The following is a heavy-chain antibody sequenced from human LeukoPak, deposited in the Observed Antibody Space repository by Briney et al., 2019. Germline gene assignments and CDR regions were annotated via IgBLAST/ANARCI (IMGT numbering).Heavy chain of an antibody. CDR2: ISSSSSYI. J-gene: IGHJ5*02. D-gene: IGHD4-17*01. V-gene: IGHV3-21*01. Sequence: GGSLRLSCAASGFTFSSYSINWVRQAPGKGLEWVSSISSSSSYIYYADSVKGRFTISRDNAKNSLYLQMNSLRAEDTAVYYCARDEGDYGDYYNWFDPWGQGTLVTVSS. CDR1: GFTFSSYS. CDR3: ARDEGDYGDYYNWFDP.